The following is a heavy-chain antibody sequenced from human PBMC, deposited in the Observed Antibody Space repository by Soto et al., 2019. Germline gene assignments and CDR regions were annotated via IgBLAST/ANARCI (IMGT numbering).Heavy chain of an antibody. V-gene: IGHV4-61*01. CDR2: IYYSGST. Sequence: SGTLSLTCPVSGGSVSSGSYYWSWIRQPPGKGLEWIGYIYYSGSTNYNPSLKSRVTISVDTSKNQFSLKLGSVTAADTAVYYCAREQSNIAARVNWFDPWGQGTLVTVSS. D-gene: IGHD6-6*01. J-gene: IGHJ5*02. CDR1: GGSVSSGSYY. CDR3: AREQSNIAARVNWFDP.